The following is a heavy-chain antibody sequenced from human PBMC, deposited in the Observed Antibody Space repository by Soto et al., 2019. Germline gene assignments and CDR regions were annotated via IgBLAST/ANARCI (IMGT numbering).Heavy chain of an antibody. V-gene: IGHV3-48*03. CDR2: ISSSGGTI. J-gene: IGHJ5*02. D-gene: IGHD3-22*01. CDR1: GFPFSSYE. Sequence: VGSLRLSCAASGFPFSSYEMNWVRQAPGKGLECISYISSSGGTISYADSVKGRFTISRDNAKNSLYLQMNNLRAEDTAVYYCARGVYDSSGYYYPWGQGTLVTV. CDR3: ARGVYDSSGYYYP.